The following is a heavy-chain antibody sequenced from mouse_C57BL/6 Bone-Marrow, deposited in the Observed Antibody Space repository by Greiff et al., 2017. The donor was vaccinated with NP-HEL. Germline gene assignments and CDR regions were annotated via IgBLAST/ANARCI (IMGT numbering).Heavy chain of an antibody. V-gene: IGHV5-17*01. CDR1: GFTFSDYG. Sequence: EVKVEESGGGLVKPGGSLKLSCAASGFTFSDYGMHWVRQAPEKGLEWVAYISSGSSTIYYADTVKGRFTISRDNAKNTLFLQMTSLRSEDTAMYYCARGLVNWYFDVWGTGTTVTVSS. J-gene: IGHJ1*03. CDR3: ARGLVNWYFDV. D-gene: IGHD2-1*01. CDR2: ISSGSSTI.